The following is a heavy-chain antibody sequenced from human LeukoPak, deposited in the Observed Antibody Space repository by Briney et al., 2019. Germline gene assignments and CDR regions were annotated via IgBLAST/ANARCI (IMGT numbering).Heavy chain of an antibody. CDR1: GFTFSSYS. CDR2: ISTSSSTR. V-gene: IGHV3-48*02. Sequence: GGSLRLSCAASGFTFSSYSMNWVRQSPGKGLEWVSYISTSSSTRYYADSVKGRFTVSRDNAKNSLYLQMSSLRDDDTALYYCARHNYWGQGTLVTVSS. J-gene: IGHJ4*02. CDR3: ARHNY.